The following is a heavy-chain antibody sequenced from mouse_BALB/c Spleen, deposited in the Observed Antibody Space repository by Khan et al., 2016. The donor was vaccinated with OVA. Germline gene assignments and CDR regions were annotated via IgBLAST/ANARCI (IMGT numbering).Heavy chain of an antibody. D-gene: IGHD2-14*01. V-gene: IGHV3-8*02. Sequence: EVQLQESGPSLVKPSQTLSLTCSVTGDSSTTGYWNWIRKFPGNKLEYMGYIIYTGYTYYNPSLKSRISITRHTSNNQYYLQLNSVTDEDTATYYCARSTYPYAFVYWGQGTLVTVSA. J-gene: IGHJ3*01. CDR3: ARSTYPYAFVY. CDR2: IIYTGYT. CDR1: GDSSTTGY.